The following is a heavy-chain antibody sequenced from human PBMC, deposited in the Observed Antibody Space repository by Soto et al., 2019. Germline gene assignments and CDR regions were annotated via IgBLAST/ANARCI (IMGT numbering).Heavy chain of an antibody. CDR3: ARDLAWAFDY. V-gene: IGHV3-53*01. Sequence: GGSLRLSCAVSGLTVSRTQMSWVRQAPGKGLQWVSVIYSAGSTYSANAVKGRFSISRDNGKNTLYLQMSSLRDGDTAVCYCARDLAWAFDYWVQGALVPVSS. D-gene: IGHD1-26*01. J-gene: IGHJ4*02. CDR2: IYSAGST. CDR1: GLTVSRTQ.